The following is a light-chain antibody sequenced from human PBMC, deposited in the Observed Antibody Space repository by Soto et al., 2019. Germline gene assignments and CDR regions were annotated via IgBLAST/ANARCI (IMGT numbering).Light chain of an antibody. Sequence: DIQMTQSPSTLSATAGDRVTITCRASQSISSWLAWYQQKPGKAPKLLIYDASNLDSGVPSRYSGSGSGTEFTLTISNLQPDNFATYYCQQYENYWTFGQWTNVEIK. CDR1: QSISSW. CDR3: QQYENYWT. V-gene: IGKV1-5*01. CDR2: DAS. J-gene: IGKJ1*01.